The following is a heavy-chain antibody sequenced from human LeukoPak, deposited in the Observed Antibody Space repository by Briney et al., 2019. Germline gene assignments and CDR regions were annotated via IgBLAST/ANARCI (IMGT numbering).Heavy chain of an antibody. CDR3: ARQTSDWYFDL. V-gene: IGHV5-51*01. CDR2: IYPGDSDT. CDR1: GDSLTNYW. D-gene: IGHD3-10*01. J-gene: IGHJ2*01. Sequence: GESLKISCKGSGDSLTNYWIGWVRQMPGKDLEWMGIIYPGDSDTRYSPSFQGQVTISADKSISTAYLQWSSLKASDTAMYYCARQTSDWYFDLWGRGTLVTVSS.